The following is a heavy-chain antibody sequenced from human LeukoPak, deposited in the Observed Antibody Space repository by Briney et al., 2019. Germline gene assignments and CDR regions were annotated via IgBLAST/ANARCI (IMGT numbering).Heavy chain of an antibody. Sequence: PGGSLRLSCAASGFNFNIYWIHWVRHAPGKGLVWVSRINPDVNSTSHADSLRVRFTIYSDNPKNTLSLHMSSLGVEDTAIYYCVSATAVAFDLWGQGALVTVSS. J-gene: IGHJ5*02. D-gene: IGHD4-23*01. CDR3: VSATAVAFDL. CDR1: GFNFNIYW. V-gene: IGHV3-74*01. CDR2: INPDVNST.